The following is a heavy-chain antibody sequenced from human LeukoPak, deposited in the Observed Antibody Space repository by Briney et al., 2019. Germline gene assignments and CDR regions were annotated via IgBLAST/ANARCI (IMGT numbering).Heavy chain of an antibody. V-gene: IGHV3-48*04. D-gene: IGHD3/OR15-3a*01. Sequence: GGSLRLSCAASGFTFSSYSMNWVRQAPGKGLEWVSYISSSSSTIYYADSVKGRFTISRDNAKNSLYLQMNSLRAEDTAVYYCAGDQGLRGFDYWGQGTLVTVSS. CDR2: ISSSSSTI. CDR3: AGDQGLRGFDY. J-gene: IGHJ4*02. CDR1: GFTFSSYS.